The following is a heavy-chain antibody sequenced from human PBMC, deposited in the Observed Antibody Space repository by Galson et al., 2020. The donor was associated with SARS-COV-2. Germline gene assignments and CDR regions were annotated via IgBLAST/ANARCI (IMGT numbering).Heavy chain of an antibody. Sequence: SCAASGFTFSNAWMSWVRQAPGKGLEWVGRIKSKTDGGTTDYAAPVKGRFTISRDDSKNTLYLQMNSLKTEDTAVYYCTTDSTRDYGDQFDYWGQGTLVTVSS. CDR3: TTDSTRDYGDQFDY. D-gene: IGHD4-17*01. CDR1: GFTFSNAW. J-gene: IGHJ4*02. CDR2: IKSKTDGGTT. V-gene: IGHV3-15*01.